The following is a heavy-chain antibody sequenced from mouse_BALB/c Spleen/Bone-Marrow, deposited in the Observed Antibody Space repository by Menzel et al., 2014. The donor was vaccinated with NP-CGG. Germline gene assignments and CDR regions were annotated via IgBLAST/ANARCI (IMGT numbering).Heavy chain of an antibody. Sequence: VQLQQSGPELVKPGPSVRISCKASGYAFSSSWMTWGKRGPGRGLEWIERIYPGDGETNYNGKCKGKATLTADKSSSTAYMQLSSLTSVDSAVYFCARSDGYRAMDYWGQGTSVAVSS. V-gene: IGHV1-82*01. CDR2: IYPGDGET. CDR1: GYAFSSSW. CDR3: ARSDGYRAMDY. D-gene: IGHD2-3*01. J-gene: IGHJ4*01.